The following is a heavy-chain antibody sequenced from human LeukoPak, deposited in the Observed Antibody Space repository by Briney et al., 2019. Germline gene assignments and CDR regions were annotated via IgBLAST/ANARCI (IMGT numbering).Heavy chain of an antibody. CDR2: INTNTGNP. CDR1: GYTFTSYA. Sequence: ASVKVSCKASGYTFTSYAMNWVRQAPGQGLEWMGWINTNTGNPTYAQGFTGRFVFSLDTSVSTAYLQICSLKAEDTAVYYCARIMYCGGDCSPYYYYGMDVWGQGTTVTVSS. J-gene: IGHJ6*02. D-gene: IGHD2-21*02. V-gene: IGHV7-4-1*01. CDR3: ARIMYCGGDCSPYYYYGMDV.